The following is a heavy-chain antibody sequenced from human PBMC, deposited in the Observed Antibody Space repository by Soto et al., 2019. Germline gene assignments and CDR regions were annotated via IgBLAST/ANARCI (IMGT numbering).Heavy chain of an antibody. CDR3: ARERREGSSFDY. V-gene: IGHV4-59*01. CDR2: IYYSGST. CDR1: GGSISSYY. D-gene: IGHD3-10*01. J-gene: IGHJ4*02. Sequence: SETLSLTCTVSGGSISSYYWSWIRQPPGKGLEWIGYIYYSGSTNYNPSLKSRVTISVDTSKNQFSLKLSSVTAADTAVYYCARERREGSSFDYWGQGTLVTV.